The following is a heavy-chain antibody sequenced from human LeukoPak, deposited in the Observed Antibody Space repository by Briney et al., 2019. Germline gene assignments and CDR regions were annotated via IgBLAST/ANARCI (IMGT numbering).Heavy chain of an antibody. CDR1: GYTFTGDY. Sequence: SVKPSCEASGYTFTGDYIHWGRQAPGQGLERRGWINPNSAGTTYPQTLQGRVTLTKDTSITTAYLDRSRLRSHDPHGYYCARAPAGGTVYYYMDVWGTGTTVILSS. V-gene: IGHV1-2*02. CDR2: INPNSAGT. CDR3: ARAPAGGTVYYYMDV. D-gene: IGHD6-13*01. J-gene: IGHJ6*03.